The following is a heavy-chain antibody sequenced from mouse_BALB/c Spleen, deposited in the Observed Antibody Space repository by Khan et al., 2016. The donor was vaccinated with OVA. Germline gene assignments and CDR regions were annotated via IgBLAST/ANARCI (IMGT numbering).Heavy chain of an antibody. J-gene: IGHJ3*01. CDR1: GYSITSGYF. CDR3: ASGGSAGPAWLPY. Sequence: EVQLQESGPGLVKPSQSLSLTCSVTGYSITSGYFWYWIRQFPGNNLEWMGNISYDGNSNYNPSLKNQISITRDTSKNQFFLKFNTVTPEDTATYSRASGGSAGPAWLPYGGKGTLVTVSA. CDR2: ISYDGNS. D-gene: IGHD3-1*01. V-gene: IGHV3-6*02.